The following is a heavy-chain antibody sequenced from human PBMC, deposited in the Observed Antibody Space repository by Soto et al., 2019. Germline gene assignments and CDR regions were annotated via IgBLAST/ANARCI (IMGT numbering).Heavy chain of an antibody. CDR3: ARGDSTDCSNGVCSFFYNHDLDV. Sequence: GASVKVSCKASGYSFTDYHIHWVRQAPGQGLEWLGRINPKSGGTSTAQKFQGRVTMTTDTSISTASMELTRLTSDDTAIYYGARGDSTDCSNGVCSFFYNHDLDVWGQGTTVTVSS. CDR1: GYSFTDYH. V-gene: IGHV1-2*06. CDR2: INPKSGGT. J-gene: IGHJ6*02. D-gene: IGHD2-8*01.